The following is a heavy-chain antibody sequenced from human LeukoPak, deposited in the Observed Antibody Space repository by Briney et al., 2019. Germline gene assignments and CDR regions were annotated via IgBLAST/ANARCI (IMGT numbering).Heavy chain of an antibody. V-gene: IGHV4-34*01. D-gene: IGHD2-21*01. CDR2: INHSGST. CDR3: ASRMLLFDY. J-gene: IGHJ4*02. Sequence: SETLSLTCAVYGGSFSGYYWSWIRQPPGKGLEWIGEINHSGSTNYNPSLKSRVTISVDTSKNQFSLKLSSVTAADTAVYYCASRMLLFDYWGQGTLVTVSS. CDR1: GGSFSGYY.